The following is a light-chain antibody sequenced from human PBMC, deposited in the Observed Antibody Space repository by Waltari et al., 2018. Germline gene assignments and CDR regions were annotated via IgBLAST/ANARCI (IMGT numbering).Light chain of an antibody. J-gene: IGLJ1*01. V-gene: IGLV1-44*01. CDR3: AAWDDSLPGLFV. Sequence: QSVVTQPPSASGTPGQRVTISCSGSSANIGSNTVNWYQQLPGTTPKPLIYNNNTRPSGVPDRFSGSKSGTSASLAISGLQSEDEADYYCAAWDDSLPGLFVFGSGTKVTVL. CDR1: SANIGSNT. CDR2: NNN.